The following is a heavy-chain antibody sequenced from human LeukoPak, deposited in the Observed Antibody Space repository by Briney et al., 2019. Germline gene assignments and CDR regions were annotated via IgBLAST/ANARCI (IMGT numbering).Heavy chain of an antibody. D-gene: IGHD5-12*01. CDR1: GFSFSSYY. CDR2: ISTTGETR. Sequence: GGSLRLSCTSSGFSFSSYYLSWIRQAPGKGLEWISYISTTGETRKYLDSVKGRFTISRDNTKNSLYLQMNNLRGDDSALYYCARFTTAYSAYDYIDRWGQGTQVTVSS. V-gene: IGHV3-11*01. CDR3: ARFTTAYSAYDYIDR. J-gene: IGHJ4*02.